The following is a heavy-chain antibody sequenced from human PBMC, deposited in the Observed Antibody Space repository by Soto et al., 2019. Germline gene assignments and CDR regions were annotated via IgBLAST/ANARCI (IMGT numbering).Heavy chain of an antibody. D-gene: IGHD6-6*01. V-gene: IGHV1-8*01. Sequence: ASVKVSCKASGYTFTSYDINWVRQATGQGLEWMGWMNPNSGNTGYAQKFQGRVTITADESTSTAYMELSSLRSEDTAVYYCARGYSSSAGGAFDIWGQGTMVTVSS. CDR1: GYTFTSYD. J-gene: IGHJ3*02. CDR3: ARGYSSSAGGAFDI. CDR2: MNPNSGNT.